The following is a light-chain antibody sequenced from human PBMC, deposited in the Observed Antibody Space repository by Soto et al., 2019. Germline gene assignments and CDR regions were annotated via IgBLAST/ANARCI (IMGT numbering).Light chain of an antibody. J-gene: IGLJ1*01. CDR3: CSYAGSPYV. V-gene: IGLV2-23*02. CDR2: EVS. Sequence: QSVLTQPASVSGSPGQSITISCTGTRSDVGSYNVVSWYQQYPGKAPKLMIYEVSKRPSGVSDRFSGCKSGNTASLTISGLQAEDEADYYCCSYAGSPYVFGTGTKLTVL. CDR1: RSDVGSYNV.